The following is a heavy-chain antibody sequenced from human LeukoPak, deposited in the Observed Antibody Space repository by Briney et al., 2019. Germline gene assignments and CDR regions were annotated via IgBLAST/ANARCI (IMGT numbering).Heavy chain of an antibody. D-gene: IGHD2-8*02. Sequence: QAGGSLRLSCAASGFTFSTYWVHWVRQAPGKGLVWVSRIDPDGSVRDYADSVKGRFTISRDNAKNMLYLQMNSLRAEDTAVYFCARDLRGVRDYWGQGTLVTVSS. V-gene: IGHV3-74*01. CDR3: ARDLRGVRDY. CDR1: GFTFSTYW. J-gene: IGHJ4*02. CDR2: IDPDGSVR.